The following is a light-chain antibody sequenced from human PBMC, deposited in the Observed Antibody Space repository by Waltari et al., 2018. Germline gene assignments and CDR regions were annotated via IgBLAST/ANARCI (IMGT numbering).Light chain of an antibody. CDR1: QSVSSY. Sequence: EIVLTQSPAPLSLSTGERATPSRRASQSVSSYLVWYQQKPGQAPRLLIFDAAKRTTGIPARFSGSGSGTDFTLTISSLEPEDFAFYYCQQRSNWPPIFTFGPGTKVDIK. V-gene: IGKV3-11*01. J-gene: IGKJ3*01. CDR3: QQRSNWPPIFT. CDR2: DAA.